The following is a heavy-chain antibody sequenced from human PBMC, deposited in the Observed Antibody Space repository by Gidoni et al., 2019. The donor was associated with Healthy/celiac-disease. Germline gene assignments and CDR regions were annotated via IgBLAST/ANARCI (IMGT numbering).Heavy chain of an antibody. CDR2: SSGSGGST. V-gene: IGHV3-23*01. CDR1: GFTFSSYA. D-gene: IGHD6-13*01. CDR3: AKDASGYSSSPTDY. Sequence: LLESGGGLVQPGGSLRLSCAASGFTFSSYAMSWVRQAPGKGLEWVSASSGSGGSTYYADSVKGRFTISRDNSKNTLYLQMNSLRAEDTAVYYCAKDASGYSSSPTDYWGQGTLVTVSS. J-gene: IGHJ4*02.